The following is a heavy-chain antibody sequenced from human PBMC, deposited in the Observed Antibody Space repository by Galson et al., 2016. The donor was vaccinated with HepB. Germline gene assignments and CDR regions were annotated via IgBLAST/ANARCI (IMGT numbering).Heavy chain of an antibody. Sequence: SETLSLTCTVSGGSFTSYYWSWIRQPAGKGLEWIGRIFSIGTTDYNPSLKGRVTMSVDTSKNQFSLQLRSVTAADTAVYYCARLSGSGWYVGWTGFDVWGLGTLVTVSS. J-gene: IGHJ5*02. CDR2: IFSIGTT. CDR1: GGSFTSYY. V-gene: IGHV4-4*07. D-gene: IGHD6-19*01. CDR3: ARLSGSGWYVGWTGFDV.